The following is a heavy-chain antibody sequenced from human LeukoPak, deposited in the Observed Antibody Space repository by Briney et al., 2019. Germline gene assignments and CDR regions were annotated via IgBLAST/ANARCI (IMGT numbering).Heavy chain of an antibody. CDR2: ISASGGNT. CDR1: GFTFTRYA. J-gene: IGHJ3*02. Sequence: GGSLRLSCAASGFTFTRYAMSWVRQAPGKGLEWVSGISASGGNTYYADSVKGRFTISRDNSKNTVYLQMNSLRAEDTALYYCAKGEGYSSGYYHETLDIWGQGTMVTVSS. CDR3: AKGEGYSSGYYHETLDI. D-gene: IGHD3-22*01. V-gene: IGHV3-23*01.